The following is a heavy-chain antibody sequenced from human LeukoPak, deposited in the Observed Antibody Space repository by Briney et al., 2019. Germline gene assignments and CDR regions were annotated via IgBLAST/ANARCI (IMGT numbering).Heavy chain of an antibody. CDR1: GGSISSYY. CDR3: ARDRSEGGMDV. CDR2: IYYSGST. J-gene: IGHJ6*02. V-gene: IGHV4-59*01. Sequence: KSSETLSLTCTVSGGSISSYYWSWIRQPPGKGLEWIGYIYYSGSTNYNPSLKSRVTISVDTSKNQFSLKLSSVTAADTAVYYCARDRSEGGMDVWGQGTTVTVSS.